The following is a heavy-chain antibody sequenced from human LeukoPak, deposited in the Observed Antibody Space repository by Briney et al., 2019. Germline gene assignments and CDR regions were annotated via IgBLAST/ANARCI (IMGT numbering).Heavy chain of an antibody. J-gene: IGHJ4*02. CDR2: IYYSGST. CDR3: ARWDYGDLGYFDY. V-gene: IGHV4-39*07. Sequence: PSETLSLTCTVSGGSISSSSYYWGWIRQPPGKGLEWVGSIYYSGSTYYNPSLKSRVTISVDTSKNQFSLKLSSVTAADTAVYYCARWDYGDLGYFDYWGPGTLVTVSS. D-gene: IGHD4-17*01. CDR1: GGSISSSSYY.